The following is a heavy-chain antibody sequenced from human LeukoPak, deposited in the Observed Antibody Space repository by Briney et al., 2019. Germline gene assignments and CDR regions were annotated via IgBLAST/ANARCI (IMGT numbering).Heavy chain of an antibody. J-gene: IGHJ4*02. Sequence: GGSLRLSCAASGFTFGSYGMHWVRQAPGKGLEWVAVIWYDGSNKYYADSVKGRFTISRDNSKNTLYLQMNSLRAEDTAVYYCARDDGSSWYAPVYWGQGTLVTVSS. CDR3: ARDDGSSWYAPVY. CDR1: GFTFGSYG. V-gene: IGHV3-33*01. CDR2: IWYDGSNK. D-gene: IGHD6-13*01.